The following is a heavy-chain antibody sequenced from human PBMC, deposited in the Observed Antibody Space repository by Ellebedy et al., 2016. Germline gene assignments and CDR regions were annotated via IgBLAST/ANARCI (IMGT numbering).Heavy chain of an antibody. D-gene: IGHD3-10*01. V-gene: IGHV4-59*01. CDR1: GGSISSYY. CDR3: ARAKDYGSGSYYFYYYYGMDV. J-gene: IGHJ6*02. CDR2: IYYSGST. Sequence: SETLSLTXTVSGGSISSYYWSWIRQPPGKGLEWIGYIYYSGSTNYSPSLKSRVTISVDTSKNQFSLKLSSVTAADTAVYYCARAKDYGSGSYYFYYYYGMDVWGQGTTVTVSS.